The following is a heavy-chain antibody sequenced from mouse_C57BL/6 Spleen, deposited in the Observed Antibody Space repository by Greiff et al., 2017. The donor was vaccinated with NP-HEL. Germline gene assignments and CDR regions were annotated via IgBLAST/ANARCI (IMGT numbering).Heavy chain of an antibody. V-gene: IGHV3-6*01. J-gene: IGHJ3*01. CDR2: ISYDGSN. D-gene: IGHD2-5*01. CDR3: ARAYYSNFDWFAY. CDR1: GYSITSGYY. Sequence: DVKLQESGPGLVKPSQSLSLTCSVTGYSITSGYYWNWIRQFPGNKLEWMGYISYDGSNNYNPSLKNRISITRDTSKNQFFLKLNSVTTEDTATYYCARAYYSNFDWFAYWGQGTLVTVSA.